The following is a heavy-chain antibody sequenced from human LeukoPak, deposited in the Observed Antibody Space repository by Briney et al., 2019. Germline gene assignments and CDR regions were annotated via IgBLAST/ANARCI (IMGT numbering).Heavy chain of an antibody. V-gene: IGHV4-39*01. CDR3: ARLSKGRFFDYIFDY. D-gene: IGHD3-9*01. J-gene: IGHJ4*02. CDR2: IYYTGST. Sequence: SETLSLTCTVSGGSVTSTSYYWGWIRQPPGKGLEWIANIYYTGSTYSNPSLRSRVTMSVDTSKHQFSLKMNSVTAAYTAVYYCARLSKGRFFDYIFDYWGQGTLVTVSS. CDR1: GGSVTSTSYY.